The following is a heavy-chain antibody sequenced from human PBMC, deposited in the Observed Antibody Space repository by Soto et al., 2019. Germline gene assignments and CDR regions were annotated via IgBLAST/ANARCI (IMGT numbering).Heavy chain of an antibody. D-gene: IGHD2-2*01. CDR3: ARDPAMPPYYYYGMDV. CDR2: ISSSSSYI. CDR1: GFTFSSYS. J-gene: IGHJ6*02. V-gene: IGHV3-21*01. Sequence: LSLTCAASGFTFSSYSMNWVRQAPGKGLEWVSSISSSSSYIYYADSVKGRFTISRDNAKNSLYLQMNSLRAEDTAVYYCARDPAMPPYYYYGMDVWGQGTTVTVSS.